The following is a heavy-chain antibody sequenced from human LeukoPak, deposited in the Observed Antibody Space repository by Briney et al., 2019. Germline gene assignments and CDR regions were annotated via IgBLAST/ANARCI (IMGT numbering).Heavy chain of an antibody. CDR2: ISAYNGNT. D-gene: IGHD5-24*01. CDR1: GYTFTNSG. J-gene: IGHJ4*02. Sequence: ASVKVSCKASGYTFTNSGISWVRQAPGQGLEWMGWISAYNGNTNYVQKFQGRVSMTTDTSTTTAYMGLSSLRSDDTAVYYCARGQESWLQFPLSDWGQGTLVTVSS. V-gene: IGHV1-18*01. CDR3: ARGQESWLQFPLSD.